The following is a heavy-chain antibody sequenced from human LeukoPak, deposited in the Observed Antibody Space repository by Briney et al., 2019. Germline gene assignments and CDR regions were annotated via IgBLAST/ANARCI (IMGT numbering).Heavy chain of an antibody. Sequence: ASVKVSCKASGYTFTSYDINWVRQATGQGLEWMGWMNPNSGNTGYAQRFQGRVTMTRNASISTAFMELSSLGSEDTAVYYCARGASLRAVVVGASTSPPMPYDFWGQGTLVTVSS. CDR2: MNPNSGNT. CDR1: GYTFTSYD. D-gene: IGHD2-15*01. J-gene: IGHJ4*02. CDR3: ARGASLRAVVVGASTSPPMPYDF. V-gene: IGHV1-8*01.